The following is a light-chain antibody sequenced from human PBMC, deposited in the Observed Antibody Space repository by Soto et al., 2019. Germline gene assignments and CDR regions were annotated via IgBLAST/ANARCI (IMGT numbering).Light chain of an antibody. J-gene: IGKJ2*01. V-gene: IGKV1-39*01. Sequence: DLQMTQSPSSLSASVGDRVTITCRASQTISTYLNWYQQEPGKAPKLLIYAASSLQSGVPSRFSGSGSATDFTLTISSLQPEDFAAYYCQQSHGIPYTFGQGTKLEIK. CDR3: QQSHGIPYT. CDR2: AAS. CDR1: QTISTY.